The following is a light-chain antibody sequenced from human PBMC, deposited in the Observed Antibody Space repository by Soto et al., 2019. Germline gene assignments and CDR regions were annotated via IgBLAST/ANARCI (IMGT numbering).Light chain of an antibody. CDR3: MQGTHWPIT. V-gene: IGKV2-30*02. Sequence: VVMTQSPLSLPVTLGQPASISCRSNQSLVHSDGIAYFSWFKQRPGRSPRRIIYKVSNRDSGVPARLSGSGSGTDFALKISWVEAEEVGVYYCMQGTHWPITFAQGTRLEI. CDR2: KVS. J-gene: IGKJ5*01. CDR1: QSLVHSDGIAY.